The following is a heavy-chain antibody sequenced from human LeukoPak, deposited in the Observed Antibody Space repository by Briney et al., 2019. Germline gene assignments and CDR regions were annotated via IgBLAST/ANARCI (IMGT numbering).Heavy chain of an antibody. CDR1: GGSISNYY. V-gene: IGHV4-59*01. J-gene: IGHJ5*02. D-gene: IGHD2-2*01. CDR3: VRAPSDVIVPPDIRPRDWFDP. Sequence: SETLSLTCTVSGGSISNYYWSWIRQPPGKGLEWIGYIYYSGSTNYNPSLKSRVTISVDTSKNQFSLKLSSVTAADTAVYYCVRAPSDVIVPPDIRPRDWFDPWGQGTLVTVSS. CDR2: IYYSGST.